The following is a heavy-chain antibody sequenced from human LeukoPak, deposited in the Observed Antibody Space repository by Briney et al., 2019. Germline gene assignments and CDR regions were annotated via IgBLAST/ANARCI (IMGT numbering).Heavy chain of an antibody. J-gene: IGHJ5*02. D-gene: IGHD6-13*01. CDR2: ISSSSTI. Sequence: GGSLRLSCAASGFTFNTYEMNWVRQAPGKGLEWVSYISSSSTIYYADSVKGRFTISRDNAKNSLYLQMNSLRDEDTAVYYCARTIIAAAGTNNWFDPWGQGTLVTVSS. CDR3: ARTIIAAAGTNNWFDP. V-gene: IGHV3-48*02. CDR1: GFTFNTYE.